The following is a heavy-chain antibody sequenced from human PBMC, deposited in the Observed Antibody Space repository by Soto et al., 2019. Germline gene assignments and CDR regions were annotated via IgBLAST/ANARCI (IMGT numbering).Heavy chain of an antibody. CDR2: IYWDDDK. CDR1: GFSFTTDGMG. CDR3: AHVYLAASGTRYYCDY. V-gene: IGHV2-5*02. Sequence: QITLKESGPTLVKPTQTLTLTCTFSGFSFTTDGMGVGWIRQPPGKALEWLALIYWDDDKCISPSLKSRLTTTKCASRNQVVLTLTNLYPADTATYYCAHVYLAASGTRYYCDYWGQGTLVTVSS. J-gene: IGHJ4*02. D-gene: IGHD1-7*01.